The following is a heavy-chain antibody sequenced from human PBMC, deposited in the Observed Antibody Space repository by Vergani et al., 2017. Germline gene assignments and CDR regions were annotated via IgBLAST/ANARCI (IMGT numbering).Heavy chain of an antibody. J-gene: IGHJ6*02. CDR2: ISSSSSYI. V-gene: IGHV3-21*01. CDR1: GFTFSSYS. CDR3: ARDGYCSGGSCRHYYYYYGMDV. Sequence: EVQLVESGGGLVKPGGSLRLSCAASGFTFSSYSMNWVRQAPGKGLEWVSSISSSSSYIYYADSVKGRFTISRDNAKNSLYLQMNSLRAEDTAVYYCARDGYCSGGSCRHYYYYYGMDVWGQGTTVTVSS. D-gene: IGHD2-15*01.